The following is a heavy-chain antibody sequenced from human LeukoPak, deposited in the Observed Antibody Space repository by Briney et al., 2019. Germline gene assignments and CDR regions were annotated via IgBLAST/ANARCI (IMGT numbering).Heavy chain of an antibody. D-gene: IGHD4-17*01. CDR1: GFTFSSYA. CDR3: AKDRDYGDYWGVCWYFDL. J-gene: IGHJ2*01. Sequence: GGSLRLSCAASGFTFSSYAMSWVRQAPGKGLEWVSAITASGGSTYDADSVKGRFTLSRDNSKNTLYLQINSLRAEDTAVYYCAKDRDYGDYWGVCWYFDLWGRGTLVT. V-gene: IGHV3-23*01. CDR2: ITASGGST.